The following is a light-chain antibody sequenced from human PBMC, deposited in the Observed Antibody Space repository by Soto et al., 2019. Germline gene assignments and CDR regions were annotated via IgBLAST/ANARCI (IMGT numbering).Light chain of an antibody. J-gene: IGKJ1*01. V-gene: IGKV1-39*01. CDR3: QQSYSTPRWT. CDR1: QSISNY. CDR2: DAS. Sequence: DIQMTQSPSSLSASVGDRVTMTCRASQSISNYLNWYQQKPGKPPKVLIYDASNLQSGVPSRFSGSGSGTDFTLTISSLQPEDFATYYCQQSYSTPRWTFGQGTKVDIK.